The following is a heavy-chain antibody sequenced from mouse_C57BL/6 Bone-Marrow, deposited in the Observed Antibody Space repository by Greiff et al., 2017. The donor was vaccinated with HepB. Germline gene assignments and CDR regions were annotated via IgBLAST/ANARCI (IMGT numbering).Heavy chain of an antibody. CDR3: TTGGLRVDY. CDR1: GFNIKDDY. J-gene: IGHJ4*01. V-gene: IGHV14-4*01. Sequence: VQLKESGAELVRPGASVKLSCTASGFNIKDDYMHWVKQMPEQGLEWIGWIDPENGDTEYASKFQGKATITADTSSNTAYLQLSSLTSEDTAVYYCTTGGLRVDYWGQGTSVTVSS. D-gene: IGHD2-4*01. CDR2: IDPENGDT.